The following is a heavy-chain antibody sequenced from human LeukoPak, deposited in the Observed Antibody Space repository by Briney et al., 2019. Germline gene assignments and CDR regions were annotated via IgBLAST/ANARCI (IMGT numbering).Heavy chain of an antibody. CDR2: ISSSSSTI. V-gene: IGHV3-48*04. Sequence: GSLRLSCAASGFTFSSYSMNWVRQAPGKGLEWVSYISSSSSTIYYADSVKGRFTISRDNAKNSPYLQMNSLRAEDTAVYYCARDKINRFDYWGQGTLVTVSS. D-gene: IGHD1-14*01. CDR3: ARDKINRFDY. J-gene: IGHJ4*02. CDR1: GFTFSSYS.